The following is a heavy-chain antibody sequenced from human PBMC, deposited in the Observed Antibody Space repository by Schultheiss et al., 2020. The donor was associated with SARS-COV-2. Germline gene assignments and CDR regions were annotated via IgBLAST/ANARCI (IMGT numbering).Heavy chain of an antibody. Sequence: SVKVSCKASGGNFSSYAISWVRQAPGQGLELIGRIIPILGIANYAQKFQGIVTITADKSTSTAYMELSILRSEDTAVYYCARAPYYYDSSGYYPDYWGQGALVTV. CDR1: GGNFSSYA. V-gene: IGHV1-69*04. J-gene: IGHJ4*02. CDR3: ARAPYYYDSSGYYPDY. D-gene: IGHD3-22*01. CDR2: IIPILGIA.